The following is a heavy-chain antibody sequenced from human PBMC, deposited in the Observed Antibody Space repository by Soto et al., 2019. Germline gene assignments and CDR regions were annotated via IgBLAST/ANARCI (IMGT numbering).Heavy chain of an antibody. J-gene: IGHJ6*02. Sequence: EVQLVESGEGLVQPGGSLRLSGAASGFTFSSYWMHWVREAPGKGLVWVSRMNSDGRTTNYADSVKGRFTISRDNARNTLYLQMNSLRAEDTAVYYCVRDGYPAWVYGVDVWGQGTTVTVSS. CDR1: GFTFSSYW. CDR3: VRDGYPAWVYGVDV. D-gene: IGHD6-13*01. V-gene: IGHV3-74*01. CDR2: MNSDGRTT.